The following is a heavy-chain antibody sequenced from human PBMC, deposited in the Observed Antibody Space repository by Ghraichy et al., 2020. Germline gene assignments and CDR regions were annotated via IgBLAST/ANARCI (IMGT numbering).Heavy chain of an antibody. J-gene: IGHJ6*02. CDR3: ARVILRFLEWLPMGYYYGMDV. D-gene: IGHD3-3*01. CDR1: GYTFTSYG. V-gene: IGHV1-18*01. CDR2: ISAYNGNT. Sequence: ASVKVSCKASGYTFTSYGISWVRQAPGQGLEWMGWISAYNGNTNYAQKLQGRVTMTTDTSTSTAYMELRSLRSDDTAVYYCARVILRFLEWLPMGYYYGMDVWGQGTTVTVSS.